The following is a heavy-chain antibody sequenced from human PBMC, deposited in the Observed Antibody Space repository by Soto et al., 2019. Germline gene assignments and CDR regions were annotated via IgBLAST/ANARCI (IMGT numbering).Heavy chain of an antibody. CDR2: IYWDDDK. CDR3: AHIGVGITGTTFDY. Sequence: SGPTLVNPTQTLTLTCTFSGFSLSTSGVGVGWIRQPPGKALEWLALIYWDDDKRYSPSLKSRLTITKDTSKHQVVLTMTNMDPVDTATYYGAHIGVGITGTTFDYWGQGTLVTVYS. V-gene: IGHV2-5*02. D-gene: IGHD1-20*01. J-gene: IGHJ4*02. CDR1: GFSLSTSGVG.